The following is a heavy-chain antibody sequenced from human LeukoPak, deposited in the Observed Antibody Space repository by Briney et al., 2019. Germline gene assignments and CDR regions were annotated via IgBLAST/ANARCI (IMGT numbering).Heavy chain of an antibody. V-gene: IGHV3-64*01. D-gene: IGHD2-15*01. CDR3: AKNLLDCSGGSCSFDY. Sequence: PGGSLRLSCAASGFTFSSYSMHWVRQAPGKGLEYVSAISSDGGSTYYANSVKGRFTISRDNSKNTLYLQMNSLRAEDTAVYYCAKNLLDCSGGSCSFDYWGQGTLVTVSS. CDR1: GFTFSSYS. J-gene: IGHJ4*02. CDR2: ISSDGGST.